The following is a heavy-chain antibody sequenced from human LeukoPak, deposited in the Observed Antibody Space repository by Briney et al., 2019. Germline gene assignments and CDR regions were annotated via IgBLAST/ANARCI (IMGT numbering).Heavy chain of an antibody. V-gene: IGHV3-7*01. Sequence: GGSLRLSCEASGFTFSNYWMSWVRQAPGKGLEWVANIKQGGSKKYYVDSVEGRFTISRDNAKNALYLQMNSLRAEDTAVYYCARDFFGSARFYRSDPFDYWGQGTLVSVSS. D-gene: IGHD3-10*01. J-gene: IGHJ4*02. CDR2: IKQGGSKK. CDR1: GFTFSNYW. CDR3: ARDFFGSARFYRSDPFDY.